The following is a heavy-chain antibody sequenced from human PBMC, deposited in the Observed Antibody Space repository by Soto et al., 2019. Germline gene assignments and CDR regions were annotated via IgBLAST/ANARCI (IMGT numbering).Heavy chain of an antibody. J-gene: IGHJ6*02. CDR2: ISYDGSNK. CDR3: ARGSSGWYYYYYGMDV. D-gene: IGHD6-19*01. CDR1: GFTFSSYA. V-gene: IGHV3-30-3*01. Sequence: GGSLRLSCAASGFTFSSYAMHWVRQAPGKGLEWVAVISYDGSNKYYADSVKGRFTISRDNSKNTLYLQMNSLRAEDTAVYYCARGSSGWYYYYYGMDVRGQGTTVTVSS.